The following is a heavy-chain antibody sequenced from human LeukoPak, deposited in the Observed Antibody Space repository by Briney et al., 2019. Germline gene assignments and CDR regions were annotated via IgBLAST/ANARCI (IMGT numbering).Heavy chain of an antibody. CDR1: GFTFSSYG. J-gene: IGHJ6*02. CDR2: ISYDGSNK. CDR3: AKDLTGYSSSCLYCHYYYYGMDV. D-gene: IGHD6-13*01. Sequence: GGSLRLSCAASGFTFSSYGMHWVRQAPGKGLEWVAVISYDGSNKYYADSVKGRFTISRDNSKNTLYLQMNSLRAEDTAVYYCAKDLTGYSSSCLYCHYYYYGMDVWGQGTTVTVSS. V-gene: IGHV3-30*18.